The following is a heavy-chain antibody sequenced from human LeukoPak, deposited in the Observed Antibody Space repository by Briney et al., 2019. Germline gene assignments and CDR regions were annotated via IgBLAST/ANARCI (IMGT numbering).Heavy chain of an antibody. CDR3: ASGYSSGPVY. Sequence: QPGGSLRLSCAASGFTFSSSSMNWVRQAPGKGLEWVSYISSTSTTIYYADSVKGRFTISRDNAKNSLYLQMNSLRAEDTAVYYCASGYSSGPVYWGQGNLVTVSS. V-gene: IGHV3-48*04. CDR2: ISSTSTTI. D-gene: IGHD6-19*01. CDR1: GFTFSSSS. J-gene: IGHJ4*02.